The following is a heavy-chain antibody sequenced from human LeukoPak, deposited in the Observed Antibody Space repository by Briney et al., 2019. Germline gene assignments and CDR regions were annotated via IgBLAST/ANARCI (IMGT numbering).Heavy chain of an antibody. D-gene: IGHD2-2*01. V-gene: IGHV1-2*02. CDR1: GYTFTGYY. J-gene: IGHJ5*02. CDR3: ARDSLYCSSTSCYLSNWFDP. Sequence: GASVKVSCKASGYTFTGYYMHWVRQAPGQGLEWRGWINPDSGGTNYAQKFQGRVTMTRDTSISTAYMELSRLRSDDTAVYYCARDSLYCSSTSCYLSNWFDPWGQGTLVTVSS. CDR2: INPDSGGT.